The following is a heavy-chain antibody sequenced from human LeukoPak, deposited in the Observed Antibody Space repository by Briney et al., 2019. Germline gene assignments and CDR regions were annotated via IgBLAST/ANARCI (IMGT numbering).Heavy chain of an antibody. V-gene: IGHV3-64*01. J-gene: IGHJ4*02. CDR1: GFPFSGYA. CDR3: AAVGYVSRWPDY. CDR2: IGRDGQST. Sequence: GGSLRLSCAASGFPFSGYAMHWVRRAPGKGLERVSEIGRDGQSTHYSNSVKGRFTVSRDNSKNTLYLQMGSLTTEDTAVYYCAAVGYVSRWPDYWGQGTLVTVSS. D-gene: IGHD3-22*01.